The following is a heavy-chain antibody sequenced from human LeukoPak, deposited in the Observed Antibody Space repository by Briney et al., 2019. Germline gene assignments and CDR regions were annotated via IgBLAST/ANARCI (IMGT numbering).Heavy chain of an antibody. J-gene: IGHJ5*02. CDR1: GGSISSYY. CDR3: ARTTEDCSSTSCYQYWFDP. D-gene: IGHD2-2*01. Sequence: SETLSLTCTVSGGSISSYYWSWIRQPPGKGLEWIGYIHYSGSTSYNPSLRSRVTISVDTSKNQISLKVRSATAADTAVYYCARTTEDCSSTSCYQYWFDPWGQGTLVTVSS. V-gene: IGHV4-59*01. CDR2: IHYSGST.